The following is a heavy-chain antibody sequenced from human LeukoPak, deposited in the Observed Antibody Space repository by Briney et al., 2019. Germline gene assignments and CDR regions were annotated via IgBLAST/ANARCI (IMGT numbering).Heavy chain of an antibody. Sequence: PSETLSLTCTVSGGSISSYYWSWIRQPPGKGLEWIGYIYYSGSTNYNPSLKSRVTISVDTSKNQFSLKLSSVTAADTAVYYCAGGTYSSSWSKDGMDVWGQGTTVTVSS. J-gene: IGHJ6*02. V-gene: IGHV4-59*01. D-gene: IGHD6-13*01. CDR3: AGGTYSSSWSKDGMDV. CDR2: IYYSGST. CDR1: GGSISSYY.